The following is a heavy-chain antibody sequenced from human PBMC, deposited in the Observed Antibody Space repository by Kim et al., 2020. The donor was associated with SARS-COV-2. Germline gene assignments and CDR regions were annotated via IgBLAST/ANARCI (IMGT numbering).Heavy chain of an antibody. V-gene: IGHV5-51*01. D-gene: IGHD3-22*01. Sequence: GESLKISCKGSGYSFTSYWIGWVRQMPGKGLEWMGIIYPGDSDTRYSPSFQGQVTISADKSISTAYLQWSSLKASDTAMYYCARRSDLWYYDSRGAFDIWGQGTMVTVSS. CDR3: ARRSDLWYYDSRGAFDI. CDR1: GYSFTSYW. CDR2: IYPGDSDT. J-gene: IGHJ3*02.